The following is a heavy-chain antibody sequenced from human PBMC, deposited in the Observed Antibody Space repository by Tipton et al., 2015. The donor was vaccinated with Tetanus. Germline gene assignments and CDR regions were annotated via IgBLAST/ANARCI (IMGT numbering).Heavy chain of an antibody. CDR3: ARAQRWLPYYYAMDV. CDR1: GGSLRGGDHY. Sequence: TLSLTCTVSGGSLRGGDHYWSWIRQPPGKGLEWLAYVSSSGSTNSNYSLKSRITVSRDTSKNQFSLKLASVTAADTAVYHCARAQRWLPYYYAMDVWGQGTTVTVSS. D-gene: IGHD3-22*01. V-gene: IGHV4-61*08. CDR2: VSSSGST. J-gene: IGHJ6*02.